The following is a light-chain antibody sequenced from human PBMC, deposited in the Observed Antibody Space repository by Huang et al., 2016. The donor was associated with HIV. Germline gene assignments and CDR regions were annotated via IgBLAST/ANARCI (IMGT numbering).Light chain of an antibody. CDR2: SAS. CDR1: QDIRTY. V-gene: IGKV1-39*01. Sequence: EIQMTQSPSSLSASVGDRSTVTCRARQDIRTYLNWYHRRPGRAPNLLIYSASNLQSGVPTTFNASGSVTHFTLTITGLRPEDFATYYCQQSFTTPYTFGQGTKLDLK. CDR3: QQSFTTPYT. J-gene: IGKJ2*01.